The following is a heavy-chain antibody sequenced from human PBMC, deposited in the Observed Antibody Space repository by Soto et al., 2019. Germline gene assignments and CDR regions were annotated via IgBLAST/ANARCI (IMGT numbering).Heavy chain of an antibody. CDR1: GFTFSSYA. J-gene: IGHJ4*02. Sequence: GGSLRLSCAASGFTFSSYAMSWVRQAPGKGLEWVSAISGSGGSTYYADSVKGRFTISRDNSKNTLYLQMNSLRAEDTAVYYCAKDLRDPYNGPSDYWGQGTLVTVSS. CDR2: ISGSGGST. CDR3: AKDLRDPYNGPSDY. D-gene: IGHD2-8*01. V-gene: IGHV3-23*01.